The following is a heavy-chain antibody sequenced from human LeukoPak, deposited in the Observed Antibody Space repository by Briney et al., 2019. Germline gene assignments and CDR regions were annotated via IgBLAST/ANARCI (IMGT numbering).Heavy chain of an antibody. CDR1: GGSISSYY. Sequence: KPSETLSLTCTVSGGSISSYYWSWIRQPAGKGLEWIGRIYTSGSTNYNPSLKSRVTMSVDTSKNQFSLKLRSVTAADTAVYYCASRLIAVAGTRDDYWGQGTLVTVSS. D-gene: IGHD6-19*01. J-gene: IGHJ4*02. CDR2: IYTSGST. V-gene: IGHV4-4*07. CDR3: ASRLIAVAGTRDDY.